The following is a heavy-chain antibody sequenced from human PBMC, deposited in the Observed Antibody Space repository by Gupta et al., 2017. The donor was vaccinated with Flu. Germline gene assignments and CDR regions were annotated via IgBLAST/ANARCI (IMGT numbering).Heavy chain of an antibody. Sequence: GKGLEWVAAISYDGDNTYYVDAVKGRFSISRDNSKNTLFLQMNRLRVEDTGFYFCAKSTSTRNIYSYYHGMDGWGRGTTVSVSS. CDR3: AKSTSTRNIYSYYHGMDG. CDR2: ISYDGDNT. V-gene: IGHV3-30*18. J-gene: IGHJ6*02. D-gene: IGHD2-2*01.